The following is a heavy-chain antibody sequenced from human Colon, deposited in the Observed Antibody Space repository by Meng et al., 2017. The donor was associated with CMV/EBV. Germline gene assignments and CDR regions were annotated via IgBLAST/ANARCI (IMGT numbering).Heavy chain of an antibody. CDR3: ARGFGARLPAAILSY. Sequence: SCNVSGGSISSNNYYWSWIRQPPGKGLEWIGYIYHSGYTSYNPSLRSRLTIAVDTTKNRFSLKLTSVTAADTAVYYCARGFGARLPAAILSYWGQGTLVTVSS. D-gene: IGHD2-2*01. CDR1: GGSISSNNYY. V-gene: IGHV4-30-4*08. J-gene: IGHJ4*02. CDR2: IYHSGYT.